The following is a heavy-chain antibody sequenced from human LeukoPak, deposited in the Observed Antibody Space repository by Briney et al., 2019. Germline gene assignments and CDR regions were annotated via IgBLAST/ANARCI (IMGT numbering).Heavy chain of an antibody. Sequence: SETLSLTCAVYGGSFSGYYWSWIRQPPGKGLEWIGEINHSGSTNYNPSLKSRVTISVDTSKNQFSLKLSSVTAADTAVYYCARGRVIYDYVWGSYRDSYYFDYWGQGTLVTVSS. V-gene: IGHV4-34*01. CDR3: ARGRVIYDYVWGSYRDSYYFDY. J-gene: IGHJ4*02. CDR1: GGSFSGYY. D-gene: IGHD3-16*02. CDR2: INHSGST.